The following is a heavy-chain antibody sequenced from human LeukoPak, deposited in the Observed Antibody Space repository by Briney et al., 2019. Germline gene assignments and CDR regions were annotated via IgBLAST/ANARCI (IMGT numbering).Heavy chain of an antibody. Sequence: PSETLSLTCAVYGGSFSGYYWSWIRQPPGKGLEWIGEINHSGSTNYNPSLKSRVTISVDTSKNQFSLKLSSVTAADTAVYYCVRGYYCSSTSCYDYWGQGTLVTVSS. V-gene: IGHV4-34*01. CDR3: VRGYYCSSTSCYDY. D-gene: IGHD2-2*01. J-gene: IGHJ4*02. CDR2: INHSGST. CDR1: GGSFSGYY.